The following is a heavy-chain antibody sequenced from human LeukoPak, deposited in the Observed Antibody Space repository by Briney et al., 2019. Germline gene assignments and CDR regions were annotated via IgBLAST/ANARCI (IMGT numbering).Heavy chain of an antibody. J-gene: IGHJ3*02. CDR2: IYSGGST. Sequence: GGSLRLSCAASGFTFNNYAMSWVRQAPEKGLEWVSVIYSGGSTYYADSVKGRFTISRDNSKNTVYLQMNSLRAEDTAVYYCAAYGSDDFDIWGQGTMVTVSS. CDR1: GFTFNNYA. V-gene: IGHV3-23*03. D-gene: IGHD4-17*01. CDR3: AAYGSDDFDI.